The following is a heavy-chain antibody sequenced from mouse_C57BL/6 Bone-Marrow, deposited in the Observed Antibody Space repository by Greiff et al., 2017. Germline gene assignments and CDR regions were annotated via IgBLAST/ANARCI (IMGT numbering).Heavy chain of an antibody. Sequence: EVQLQESGTVLARPGASVKMSCKTSGYTFTSYWMHWVKQRPGQGLEWIGAIYPGNSDTSYNQKFKGKAKLTAVTSASTAYVELSSLTNEDSAVYYCTRELWYRFAYWGQGTLVTVSA. CDR3: TRELWYRFAY. CDR1: GYTFTSYW. D-gene: IGHD2-1*01. CDR2: IYPGNSDT. J-gene: IGHJ3*01. V-gene: IGHV1-5*01.